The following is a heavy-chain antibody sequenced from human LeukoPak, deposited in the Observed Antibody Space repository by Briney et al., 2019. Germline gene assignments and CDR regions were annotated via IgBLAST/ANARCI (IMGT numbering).Heavy chain of an antibody. Sequence: PGGSLRLSCAASGFTFSRYWMSWVRQAPGKGLEWVANIKQGGSEEHYVDSVKGRFTISRDNAKNSLYLQMNSLRAEDTAVYYCVVGAAEDWFDPWGQGILVTVSS. CDR3: VVGAAEDWFDP. CDR2: IKQGGSEE. J-gene: IGHJ5*02. D-gene: IGHD3-16*01. CDR1: GFTFSRYW. V-gene: IGHV3-7*02.